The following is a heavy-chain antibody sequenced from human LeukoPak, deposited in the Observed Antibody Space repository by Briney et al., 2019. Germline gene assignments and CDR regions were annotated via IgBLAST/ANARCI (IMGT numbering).Heavy chain of an antibody. CDR2: INHSGST. J-gene: IGHJ5*02. V-gene: IGHV4-34*01. D-gene: IGHD2-15*01. CDR1: GGSFSGYY. Sequence: SETLSLTCAVYGGSFSGYYWSWIRQPPGKGLEWVGEINHSGSTNYNPSLKSRVTISVDTSKNQFSLKLSSVTAADTAVYYCARGGCSGGSCYPHWFDPWGQGTLVTVSS. CDR3: ARGGCSGGSCYPHWFDP.